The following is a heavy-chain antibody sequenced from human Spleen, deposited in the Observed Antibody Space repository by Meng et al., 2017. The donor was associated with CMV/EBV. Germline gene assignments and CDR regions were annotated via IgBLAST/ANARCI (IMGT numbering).Heavy chain of an antibody. V-gene: IGHV4-34*01. Sequence: SETLSLTCAVYGGSLSDYYWSWIRQPPGKGLEWIGEINHSGSTNYNPSLKSRVTISEDTSKHQSSLNLRFVTAADTAMYYCVLGSGYTFDVWGQGTLVTVSS. CDR1: GGSLSDYY. D-gene: IGHD5-24*01. CDR3: VLGSGYTFDV. J-gene: IGHJ3*01. CDR2: INHSGST.